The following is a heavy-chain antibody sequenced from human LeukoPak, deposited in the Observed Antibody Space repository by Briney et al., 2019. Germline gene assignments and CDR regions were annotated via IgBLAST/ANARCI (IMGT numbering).Heavy chain of an antibody. D-gene: IGHD4-17*01. CDR3: ARANGDYTLDAFDI. Sequence: SETLSLTCAVYGGSFSGYYWSWIRHPPGKGLEWLGEINHSGSINYNPSLKSRVTISVDTAKNHFSLKLSSVTAADTAVYYCARANGDYTLDAFDIWGQGTMVTVSS. CDR1: GGSFSGYY. CDR2: INHSGSI. V-gene: IGHV4-34*01. J-gene: IGHJ3*02.